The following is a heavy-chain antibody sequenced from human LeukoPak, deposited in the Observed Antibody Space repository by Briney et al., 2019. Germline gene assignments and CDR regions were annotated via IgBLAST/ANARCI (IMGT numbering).Heavy chain of an antibody. CDR2: IYPGDSDT. J-gene: IGHJ6*03. D-gene: IGHD3-10*01. CDR1: GYSFTSYW. Sequence: GESLKISCKGSGYSFTSYWIGWARQMPGKGMEWMGIIYPGDSDTRYSPSFQGQVTISADKSISTAYLQWSSLKASDTAMYYCARAHGSGSYYHQLPAYYMDVWGKGTTVTVSS. CDR3: ARAHGSGSYYHQLPAYYMDV. V-gene: IGHV5-51*01.